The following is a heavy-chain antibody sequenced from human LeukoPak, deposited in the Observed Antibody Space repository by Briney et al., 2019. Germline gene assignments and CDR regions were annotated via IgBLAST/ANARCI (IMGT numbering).Heavy chain of an antibody. V-gene: IGHV3-33*08. D-gene: IGHD2-15*01. J-gene: IGHJ3*02. Sequence: GGSLRLSCAASGFTFSTYAMSWVRQAPGKGLEWVAVIWYDGGNKYYADSVKGRFTISRDNSKNTLYLQMNSLRAEDTAVYYCARGMTLRAFDIWGQGTMVTVSS. CDR3: ARGMTLRAFDI. CDR1: GFTFSTYA. CDR2: IWYDGGNK.